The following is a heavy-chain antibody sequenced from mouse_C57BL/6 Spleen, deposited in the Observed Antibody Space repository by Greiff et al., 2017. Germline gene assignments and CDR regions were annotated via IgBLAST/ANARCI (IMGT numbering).Heavy chain of an antibody. Sequence: EVQLQQSGPGLVKPSQSLSLTCSVTGYSITSGYYWNWIRQFPGNKLEWLGYIRYDGSNNYNPSLKNPISLTRDTSKNPFCLTLKSVTAEDTARYNWASGAGHYFDYWGQGTTLTVSS. CDR1: GYSITSGYY. J-gene: IGHJ2*01. CDR2: IRYDGSN. CDR3: ASGAGHYFDY. V-gene: IGHV3-6*01. D-gene: IGHD3-3*01.